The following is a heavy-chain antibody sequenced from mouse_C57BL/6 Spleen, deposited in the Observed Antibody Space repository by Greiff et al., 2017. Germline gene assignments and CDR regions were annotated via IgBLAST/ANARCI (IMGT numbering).Heavy chain of an antibody. CDR1: GYTFTDYN. V-gene: IGHV1-18*01. CDR3: ARGWLHYYAMDY. CDR2: INPNNGGT. D-gene: IGHD2-3*01. J-gene: IGHJ4*01. Sequence: VQLQQSGPELVKPGASVKIPCKASGYTFTDYNMDWVKQSHGKSLEWIGDINPNNGGTICNQKFKGKATLTVDKSSSTAYMELRSLTSEDTAVYYCARGWLHYYAMDYWGQGTSVTVSS.